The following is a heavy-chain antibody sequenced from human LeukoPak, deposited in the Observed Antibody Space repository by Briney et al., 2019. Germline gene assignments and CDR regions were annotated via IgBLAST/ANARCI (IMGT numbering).Heavy chain of an antibody. J-gene: IGHJ5*02. V-gene: IGHV3-64D*09. CDR1: AFTFSSYA. Sequence: GGSLRLSCSASAFTFSSYAMHWVRQAPGKGLEFVSGISNNGDSTYYGDSVKGRFTISRDNSKNRLYLQMSSLKTEDTAVYYCVSSSGWYGRWGQGTLVTVSS. CDR3: VSSSGWYGR. CDR2: ISNNGDST. D-gene: IGHD6-19*01.